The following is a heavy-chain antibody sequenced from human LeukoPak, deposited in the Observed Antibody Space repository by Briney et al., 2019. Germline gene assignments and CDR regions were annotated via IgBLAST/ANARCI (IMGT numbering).Heavy chain of an antibody. CDR2: IYYSGST. V-gene: IGHV4-39*07. J-gene: IGHJ4*02. CDR1: GGSISSSSYS. Sequence: SETLSLTCTVSGGSISSSSYSWGWIRQPPGKGLEWIGSIYYSGSTYYNPSLKSRVTISVDTSKNQFSLKLSSVTAADTAVYYCALERLAGFDYWGQGTLVTVSS. D-gene: IGHD1-1*01. CDR3: ALERLAGFDY.